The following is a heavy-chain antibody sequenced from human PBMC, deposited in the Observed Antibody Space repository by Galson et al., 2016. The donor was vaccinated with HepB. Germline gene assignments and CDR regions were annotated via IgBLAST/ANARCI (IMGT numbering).Heavy chain of an antibody. V-gene: IGHV1-46*01. Sequence: SVKVSCKASGYAFISYYIHWIRQAPGQGLEWMGIINPSSGSTSYAQKFQGRVTMTRDTSTSTVSMDLSGLRSDDTAVYYYARATLVGPIDYFDYWGQGTLLTVSS. D-gene: IGHD1-26*01. J-gene: IGHJ4*02. CDR3: ARATLVGPIDYFDY. CDR1: GYAFISYY. CDR2: INPSSGST.